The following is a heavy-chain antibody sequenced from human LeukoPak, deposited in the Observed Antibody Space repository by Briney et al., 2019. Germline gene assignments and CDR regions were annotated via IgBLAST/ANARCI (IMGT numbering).Heavy chain of an antibody. V-gene: IGHV3-23*01. Sequence: QPGGSLRLSCAASGFTFSSYAMSWVRQAPGKGLEWVSAISGSGGSTYYADSVKGRFTISRDNSKNTLYLQMNSLRAEDTAVYYCAKYPKLTRSYYYGMDVWGQGTTVTVSS. CDR2: ISGSGGST. D-gene: IGHD3-9*01. J-gene: IGHJ6*02. CDR1: GFTFSSYA. CDR3: AKYPKLTRSYYYGMDV.